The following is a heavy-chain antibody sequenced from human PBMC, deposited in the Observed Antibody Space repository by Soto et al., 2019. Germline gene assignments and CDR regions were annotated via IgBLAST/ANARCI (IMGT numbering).Heavy chain of an antibody. V-gene: IGHV1-3*01. CDR2: INAGNGNT. D-gene: IGHD3-22*01. Sequence: ASVKVSCKASGYTFTSYAMHWVRQAPGQRLEWMGWINAGNGNTKYSQKFQGRVTITRDTSASTAYMELSSLRSEDTAVYYCARISLTYYYDSSFDYWGQGTLVTVYS. CDR3: ARISLTYYYDSSFDY. J-gene: IGHJ4*02. CDR1: GYTFTSYA.